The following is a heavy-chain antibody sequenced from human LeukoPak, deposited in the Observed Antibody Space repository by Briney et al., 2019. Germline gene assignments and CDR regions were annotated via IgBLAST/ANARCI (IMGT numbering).Heavy chain of an antibody. D-gene: IGHD5-24*01. CDR1: GYTFTSYY. Sequence: ASVKVSCKASGYTFTSYYMHWVRQAPGQGLEWMGIINPSGGSTSYAQKFQGRVTMTRDTSTSTVYMELSSLRSEDTAVYYCARGPVDNYYYYYGMDVWGQGTTVTVSS. V-gene: IGHV1-46*01. CDR3: ARGPVDNYYYYYGMDV. CDR2: INPSGGST. J-gene: IGHJ6*02.